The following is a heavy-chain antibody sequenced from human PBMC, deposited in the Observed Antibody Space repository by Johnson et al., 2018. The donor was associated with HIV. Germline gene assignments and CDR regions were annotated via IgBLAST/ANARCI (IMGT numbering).Heavy chain of an antibody. CDR1: GFTFSNYA. CDR2: ISYDGNNK. J-gene: IGHJ3*02. D-gene: IGHD5-18*01. V-gene: IGHV3-30-3*01. Sequence: QVQLVESGGGVVQPGRSLRLSCAASGFTFSNYAMHWVRQAPGKGLEWVAVISYDGNNKYYAESVKGRFTITRDNSKNTLSLQMNSLRAEDTAVYYCAKAYSYGAFDIWGQGTVVTVSS. CDR3: AKAYSYGAFDI.